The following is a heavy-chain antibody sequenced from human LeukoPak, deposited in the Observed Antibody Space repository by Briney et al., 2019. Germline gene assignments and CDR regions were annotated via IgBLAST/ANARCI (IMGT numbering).Heavy chain of an antibody. Sequence: GGSLRLSCAASEFSFSSYWMSWVRQAPGKGLEWVANIREDGSEKYYVDSVKGRFTISRDNAKNSLYLQMNSLRAEDTAVYYCARGRGCSGGSCYFDYWGQGTLVTVSS. CDR3: ARGRGCSGGSCYFDY. D-gene: IGHD2-15*01. V-gene: IGHV3-7*01. CDR2: IREDGSEK. CDR1: EFSFSSYW. J-gene: IGHJ4*02.